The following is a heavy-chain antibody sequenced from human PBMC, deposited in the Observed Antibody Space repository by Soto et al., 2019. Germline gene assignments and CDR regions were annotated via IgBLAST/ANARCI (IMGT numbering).Heavy chain of an antibody. D-gene: IGHD6-19*01. CDR2: ISGSGGST. V-gene: IGHV3-23*01. CDR3: AKVGGAYVQWLVHSLIGYFAC. Sequence: EVQLLESGGGLVQPGGSLRLSCAASGFTFSSYAMSWVRQAPGKGLEWVSAISGSGGSTYYADSGKGRFTISRDNSKXXRXVXXDSLRAGDTAVDSCAKVGGAYVQWLVHSLIGYFACWGQGALVTVSS. J-gene: IGHJ4*02. CDR1: GFTFSSYA.